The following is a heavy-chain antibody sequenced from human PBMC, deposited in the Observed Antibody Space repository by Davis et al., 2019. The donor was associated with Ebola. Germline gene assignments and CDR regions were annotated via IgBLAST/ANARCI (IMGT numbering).Heavy chain of an antibody. V-gene: IGHV1-46*01. Sequence: ASVKVSCKASGYTFTDNYLHWVRQAPGQGLEWMGIINPVGGSTIFAHKFQGRVTMTRDTSTSAVYMELRSLRSEDTAVYYCAATPNIVLMVYEGLSGYYGMDVWGQGTTVTVSS. J-gene: IGHJ6*02. CDR2: INPVGGST. CDR1: GYTFTDNY. CDR3: AATPNIVLMVYEGLSGYYGMDV. D-gene: IGHD2-8*01.